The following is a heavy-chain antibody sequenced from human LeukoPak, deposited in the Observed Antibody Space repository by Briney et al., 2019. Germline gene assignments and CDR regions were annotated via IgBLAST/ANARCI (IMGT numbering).Heavy chain of an antibody. CDR3: ARDGPVAGLYFDY. CDR2: IKQDGSEK. D-gene: IGHD6-13*01. Sequence: GGSLRLSCAASGFTFSSFWMSWVRQAPGKGLEWVASIKQDGSEKYYVDSVKGRFTISRDNAKNSLYLQMNSLRAEDTAVYYCARDGPVAGLYFDYWGQGTLVTVSS. CDR1: GFTFSSFW. V-gene: IGHV3-7*03. J-gene: IGHJ4*02.